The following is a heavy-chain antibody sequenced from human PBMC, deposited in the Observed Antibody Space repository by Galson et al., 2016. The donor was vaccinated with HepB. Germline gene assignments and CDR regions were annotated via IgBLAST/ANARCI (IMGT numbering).Heavy chain of an antibody. D-gene: IGHD2/OR15-2a*01. CDR2: DSMDGRRK. CDR3: AKRHEYCPPVGCSVDS. CDR1: GFTFNKRG. J-gene: IGHJ4*02. Sequence: SLRLSCAASGFTFNKRGMHWVRQAPGKGLEWVAADSMDGRRKFYADSVKGRFPHSRDNSNNMLYLQMSSLRVDDTAVYYCAKRHEYCPPVGCSVDSWGQGTLVSVSS. V-gene: IGHV3-30*18.